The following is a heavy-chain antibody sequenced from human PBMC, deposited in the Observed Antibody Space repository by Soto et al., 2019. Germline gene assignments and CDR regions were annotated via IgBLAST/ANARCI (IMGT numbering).Heavy chain of an antibody. D-gene: IGHD6-19*01. V-gene: IGHV3-21*01. CDR1: GFTFSSYS. Sequence: EVQLVESGGGLVKPGGSLRLSCAASGFTFSSYSMNWVRQAPGKGLEWVSSISSSSSYIYYADSVKGRFTISRDNAKNSLSLQMNSLRAEDTAVYYCARDLARLDWDSSGWSYYYYGMDVWGQGTTVTVSS. CDR2: ISSSSSYI. CDR3: ARDLARLDWDSSGWSYYYYGMDV. J-gene: IGHJ6*02.